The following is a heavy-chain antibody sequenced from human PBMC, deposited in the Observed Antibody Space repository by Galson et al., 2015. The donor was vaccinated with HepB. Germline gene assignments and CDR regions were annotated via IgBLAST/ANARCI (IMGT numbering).Heavy chain of an antibody. D-gene: IGHD2-15*01. V-gene: IGHV3-7*03. CDR2: IKQDGSEK. CDR3: ARDPGRKGDAFDI. J-gene: IGHJ3*02. CDR1: GFTFSSYW. Sequence: LRLSCAASGFTFSSYWMSWVRQAPGKGLEWVANIKQDGSEKYYVDSVKGRFTISRDNAKNSLYLQMNSLRAEDTAVYYCARDPGRKGDAFDIWGQGTMVTVFS.